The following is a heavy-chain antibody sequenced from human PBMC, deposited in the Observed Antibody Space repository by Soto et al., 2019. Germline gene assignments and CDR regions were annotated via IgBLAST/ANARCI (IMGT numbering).Heavy chain of an antibody. J-gene: IGHJ6*02. D-gene: IGHD1-26*01. CDR3: AIVSGSYYDGMDV. CDR2: IYHSGST. V-gene: IGHV4-4*02. CDR1: VGSISSSNW. Sequence: QVQLQESGPGLVKPSGTLSLTCAVSVGSISSSNWWRWVRQPPGKGLEWIGEIYHSGSTNYNPSLKSRVTISVDKSKNQCALKLSSVTAADTAVYSCAIVSGSYYDGMDVWGQGTTVTVSS.